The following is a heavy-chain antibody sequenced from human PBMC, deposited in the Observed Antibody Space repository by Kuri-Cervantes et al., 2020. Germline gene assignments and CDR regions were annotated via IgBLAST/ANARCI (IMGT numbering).Heavy chain of an antibody. CDR3: ASSRVYDYIWGSYRHAPGFDY. J-gene: IGHJ4*02. CDR2: ISSSSSYI. Sequence: GGSLRLSCAVSGFTFSSYSMNWVRQAPGKGLEWVSSISSSSSYIYYADSVKGRFTISRDNAKNSLYLQMNSLRAEDTAVYYCASSRVYDYIWGSYRHAPGFDYWGQGTLVTVSS. V-gene: IGHV3-21*01. CDR1: GFTFSSYS. D-gene: IGHD3-16*02.